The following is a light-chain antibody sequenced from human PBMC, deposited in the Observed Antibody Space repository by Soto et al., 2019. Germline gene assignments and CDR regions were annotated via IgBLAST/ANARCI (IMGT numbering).Light chain of an antibody. CDR2: KAA. CDR1: QSINRW. CDR3: QQYDSYRT. V-gene: IGKV1-5*03. Sequence: DIQMTQSPSTLSASVGDRVTITCRASQSINRWLAWYQQKPGQAPNLLIYKAATLKSGVPSRFSGSGSGTEFTLTISSLQSDDFATYFCQQYDSYRTFGQGTRWIS. J-gene: IGKJ1*01.